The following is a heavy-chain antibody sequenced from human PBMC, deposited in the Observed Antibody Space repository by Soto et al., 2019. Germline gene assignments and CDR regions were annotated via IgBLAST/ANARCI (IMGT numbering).Heavy chain of an antibody. J-gene: IGHJ4*02. CDR1: GDSITGGLYY. CDR3: ARHSSVGATRFFDY. Sequence: PSETLSLTCTVSGDSITGGLYYWSWIRQHPGKGLEWIGYIHYSGSAYYNPSLKSRVTISVDTSKNQFSLKLSSVTAADTAVYYCARHSSVGATRFFDYWGQGTLVTVSS. CDR2: IHYSGSA. V-gene: IGHV4-39*01. D-gene: IGHD1-26*01.